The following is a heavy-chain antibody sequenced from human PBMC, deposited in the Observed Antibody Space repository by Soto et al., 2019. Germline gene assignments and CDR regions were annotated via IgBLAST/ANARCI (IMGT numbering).Heavy chain of an antibody. V-gene: IGHV3-74*01. CDR1: GFTLSGHW. CDR3: ATVFDF. Sequence: EMQLVESGGGLVQPGGSLRLSCAASGFTLSGHWIHWVRQAPGKGLEWVSRIDINGRGTSYADSVKGRFTISTDNAKNTVYLQMNSLRAEDTAVYSCATVFDFWGQGTLVTVSS. D-gene: IGHD4-17*01. CDR2: IDINGRGT. J-gene: IGHJ4*02.